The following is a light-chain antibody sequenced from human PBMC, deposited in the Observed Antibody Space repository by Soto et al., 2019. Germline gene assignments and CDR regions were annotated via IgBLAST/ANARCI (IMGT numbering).Light chain of an antibody. CDR2: RAS. V-gene: IGKV3-15*01. J-gene: IGKJ2*01. CDR1: QHVSSN. CDR3: QQYNNWPYT. Sequence: EIVMTQSPATLSVSPGGSATLSCRASQHVSSNFAWYRQKPGQAPTLLLYRASTRATGIPARFSGSGSGTEFTLTISSLQSADFAVYYCQQYNNWPYTFGQGTKLEIK.